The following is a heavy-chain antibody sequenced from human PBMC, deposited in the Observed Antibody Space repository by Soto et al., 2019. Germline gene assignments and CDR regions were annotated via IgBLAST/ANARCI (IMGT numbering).Heavy chain of an antibody. V-gene: IGHV4-34*01. Sequence: PSETLSLTCAVYGGPFSGYYWSWIRQPPGKGLEWIGEINHSGSTNYNPSLKSRVTISVDTSKNQFSLKLSSVTAADTAVYYCARGGGRDGYSPYFDYWGQGTLVTVSS. CDR2: INHSGST. CDR3: ARGGGRDGYSPYFDY. CDR1: GGPFSGYY. D-gene: IGHD6-25*01. J-gene: IGHJ4*02.